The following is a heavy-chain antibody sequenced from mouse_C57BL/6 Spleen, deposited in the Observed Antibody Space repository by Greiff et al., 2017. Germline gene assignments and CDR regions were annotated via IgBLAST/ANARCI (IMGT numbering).Heavy chain of an antibody. CDR2: IFPGSGST. V-gene: IGHV1-75*01. CDR1: GYTFTDYY. D-gene: IGHD1-1*01. CDR3: ARSGYYGSSYGYFDV. J-gene: IGHJ1*03. Sequence: QVQLQQSGPELVKPGASVKISCKASGYTFTDYYINWVKQRPGQGLEWIGWIFPGSGSTYYNEKFKGKATLTVDKSSSKAYMFLSSLTSEDSAVYFCARSGYYGSSYGYFDVWGTGTTVTVSS.